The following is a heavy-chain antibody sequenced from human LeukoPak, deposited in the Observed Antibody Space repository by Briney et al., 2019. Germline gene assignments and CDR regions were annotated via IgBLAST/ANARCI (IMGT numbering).Heavy chain of an antibody. Sequence: ASVTGSFNASGYTFTLYYMHWVGPAPGPGIEWMGWINPDSGGTNFAQKFQGRVTMTRDTSISTAYMDLSRLRSDDTAVYYCARGLERVADYWGQGTLVTVSS. CDR1: GYTFTLYY. D-gene: IGHD1-1*01. CDR3: ARGLERVADY. CDR2: INPDSGGT. V-gene: IGHV1-2*02. J-gene: IGHJ4*02.